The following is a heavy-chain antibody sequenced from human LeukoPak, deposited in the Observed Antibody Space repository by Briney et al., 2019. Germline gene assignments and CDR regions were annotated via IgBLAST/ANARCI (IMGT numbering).Heavy chain of an antibody. J-gene: IGHJ4*02. CDR1: GFTFSRNS. D-gene: IGHD2-21*01. Sequence: LRLSCAVSGFTFSRNSMNWIQQPPGKGLEWIGNIYYIGNTFYNPSLKSRVTMSINTSKNQFSLKLNSVTDADTAVYYCVRAGDWVRAFDYWGQGVLVTVSS. V-gene: IGHV4-30-4*07. CDR3: VRAGDWVRAFDY. CDR2: IYYIGNT.